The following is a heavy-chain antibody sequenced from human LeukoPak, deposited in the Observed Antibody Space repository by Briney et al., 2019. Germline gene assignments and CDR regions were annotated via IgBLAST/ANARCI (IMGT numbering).Heavy chain of an antibody. CDR2: FYNSGST. CDR1: GASINSHY. D-gene: IGHD4-17*01. J-gene: IGHJ5*02. CDR3: ARSYGDSHNWFDP. V-gene: IGHV4-59*08. Sequence: SETLSLTCSVSGASINSHYWNWIRQPPGRGLEWIGYFYNSGSTNYNPSLKSRVTISVDTSKNQFSLKLSSVTAADTAVYYCARSYGDSHNWFDPWGQGTLVTVSS.